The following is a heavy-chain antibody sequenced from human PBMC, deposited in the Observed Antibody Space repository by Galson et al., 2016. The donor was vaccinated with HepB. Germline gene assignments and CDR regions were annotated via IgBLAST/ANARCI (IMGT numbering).Heavy chain of an antibody. V-gene: IGHV3-74*01. Sequence: SLRLSCAASGFTFSNYWMYWVRQAPGKGLVWVSRIKTDGSMTGYADSVKGRFTISRANGKKTMYLQMNSLRAEDTALYYCARGRRGAISDFFDSWGRGTLVTVSS. D-gene: IGHD3-10*01. CDR2: IKTDGSMT. J-gene: IGHJ4*02. CDR1: GFTFSNYW. CDR3: ARGRRGAISDFFDS.